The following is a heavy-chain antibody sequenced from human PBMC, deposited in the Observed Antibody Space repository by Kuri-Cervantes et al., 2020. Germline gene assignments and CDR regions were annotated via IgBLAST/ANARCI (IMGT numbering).Heavy chain of an antibody. CDR1: GGSVSSGSYY. CDR3: ARVRVRYFDWFSPHDYYYGMDV. J-gene: IGHJ6*02. V-gene: IGHV4-61*01. D-gene: IGHD3-9*01. CDR2: IHYSGST. Sequence: SETLSLTCTVAGGSVSSGSYYWSWIRQPPGKGLEWIGYIHYSGSTNYNPSLKSRVTISVDTSKNQFSLKLGSVTAADPAVYYCARVRVRYFDWFSPHDYYYGMDVWGQGTTVTVSS.